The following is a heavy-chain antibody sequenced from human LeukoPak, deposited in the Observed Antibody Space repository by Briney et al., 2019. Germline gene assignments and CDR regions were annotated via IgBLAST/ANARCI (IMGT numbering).Heavy chain of an antibody. J-gene: IGHJ4*02. V-gene: IGHV1-8*03. CDR2: MNPNSGNT. CDR1: GYTFTGYY. Sequence: ASVKVSCKASGYTFTGYYMHWVRQATGQGLEWMGWMNPNSGNTGYAQKFQGRVTITKNTSISTAYMELSSLRSEDTAVYYCARDDSSRYYPLDYWGQGTLVTVSS. D-gene: IGHD3-22*01. CDR3: ARDDSSRYYPLDY.